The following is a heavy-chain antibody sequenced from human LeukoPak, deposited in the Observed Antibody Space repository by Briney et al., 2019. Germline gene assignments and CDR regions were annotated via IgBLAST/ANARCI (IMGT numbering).Heavy chain of an antibody. CDR2: ISAYNGNT. D-gene: IGHD3-3*01. CDR1: GYTFTSYG. CDR3: ARSFWSGYIPVMDV. V-gene: IGHV1-18*01. Sequence: GASVKVSCKASGYTFTSYGTSWVRQAPGQGLEWMGWISAYNGNTNYAQKLQGRVTMTTDTSTSTAYMELRSLRSDDTAVYYCARSFWSGYIPVMDVWGQGTTVTVSS. J-gene: IGHJ6*02.